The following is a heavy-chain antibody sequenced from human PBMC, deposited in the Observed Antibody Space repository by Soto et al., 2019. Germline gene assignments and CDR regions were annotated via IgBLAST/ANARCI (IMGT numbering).Heavy chain of an antibody. Sequence: ASVKVSCKASGYTFTSYGISWVRQAPGQGLEWMGWINPNSGGTNYAQKFQGRVTMTRDTSISTAYMELSRLRSDDTAVYYCARERDIVVVVAATRFDYWGQGTLVTVSS. V-gene: IGHV1-2*02. CDR3: ARERDIVVVVAATRFDY. CDR1: GYTFTSYG. CDR2: INPNSGGT. D-gene: IGHD2-15*01. J-gene: IGHJ4*02.